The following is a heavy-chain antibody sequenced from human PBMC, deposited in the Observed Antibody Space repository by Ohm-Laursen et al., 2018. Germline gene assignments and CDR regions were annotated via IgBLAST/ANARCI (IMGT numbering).Heavy chain of an antibody. Sequence: SLRLSCSASGFTFSSYGMHWVRQAPGKGLEWVAIISYDGSNKYYPDSVKGRFTISRDNSKNTLFLQMNSLRAEDTAVYYCAKTTKQLRGNWYFDLWGRGTLVTVSS. D-gene: IGHD1-1*01. CDR3: AKTTKQLRGNWYFDL. V-gene: IGHV3-30*18. J-gene: IGHJ2*01. CDR2: ISYDGSNK. CDR1: GFTFSSYG.